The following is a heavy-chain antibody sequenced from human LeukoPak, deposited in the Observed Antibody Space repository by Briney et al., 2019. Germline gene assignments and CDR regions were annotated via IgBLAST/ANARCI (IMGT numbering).Heavy chain of an antibody. J-gene: IGHJ6*02. CDR3: ARGGGLDV. D-gene: IGHD3-16*01. V-gene: IGHV3-21*04. CDR1: GFTFSSYS. CDR2: IGSSSSYI. Sequence: TGGSLRLSCAASGFTFSSYSMNWVRQAPGKGLEWVSSIGSSSSYIYYADSVKGRFTISRDNAKNSLYLQMSNLRAEDTAVYFCARGGGLDVWGQGATVTVSS.